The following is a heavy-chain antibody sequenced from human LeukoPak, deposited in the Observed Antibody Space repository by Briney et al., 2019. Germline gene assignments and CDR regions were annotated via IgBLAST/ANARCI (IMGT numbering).Heavy chain of an antibody. J-gene: IGHJ4*02. Sequence: GGSLRLSCAASGFTFSDYYMSWIRQAPGKELEWVSYISSSGSTIYYADSVKGRFTISRDNAKNSLYLQMNSLRAEDTAMYYCARVTLTSANFDYWGQGTLVTVSS. CDR1: GFTFSDYY. V-gene: IGHV3-11*01. CDR3: ARVTLTSANFDY. CDR2: ISSSGSTI.